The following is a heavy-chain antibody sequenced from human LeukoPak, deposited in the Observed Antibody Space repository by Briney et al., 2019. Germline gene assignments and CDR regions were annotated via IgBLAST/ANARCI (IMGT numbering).Heavy chain of an antibody. CDR1: GYTFTSYY. D-gene: IGHD6-19*01. CDR2: INPNSGGT. V-gene: IGHV1-2*02. CDR3: ARRMAVAGTLGY. Sequence: GASVKVSCKASGYTFTSYYMHWVRQAPGQGLEWMGWINPNSGGTNYAQKFQGRVTMTRDTSISTAYMELSRLRSDDTAVYYCARRMAVAGTLGYWGQGTLVTVSS. J-gene: IGHJ4*02.